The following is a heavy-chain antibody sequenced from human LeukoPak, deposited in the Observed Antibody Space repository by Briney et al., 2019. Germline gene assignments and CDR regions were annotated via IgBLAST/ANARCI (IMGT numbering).Heavy chain of an antibody. V-gene: IGHV3-23*01. J-gene: IGHJ4*02. D-gene: IGHD3-22*01. CDR2: ISGSGDST. CDR3: AKGGGYYDSGTYK. Sequence: GGSLRLSCAASGFTFSSYAMSWVRQAPGKGLECVSGISGSGDSTHYADSVKGRFTFSRDNSKNTLYLQMNSLRVEDTAVYYCAKGGGYYDSGTYKWGQGSLVTVSS. CDR1: GFTFSSYA.